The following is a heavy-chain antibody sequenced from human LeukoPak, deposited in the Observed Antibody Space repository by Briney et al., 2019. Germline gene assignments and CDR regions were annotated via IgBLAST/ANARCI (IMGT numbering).Heavy chain of an antibody. CDR2: ISGSGGST. V-gene: IGHV3-23*01. CDR3: AKDQSKVRSPGKNWFDP. D-gene: IGHD3-10*01. CDR1: GFTFSSYA. Sequence: PGGSLRLSCAASGFTFSSYAMSWVRQAPGKGLEWVSAISGSGGSTYYADSVKGRFTISRDNSKNTLYLQMNRLRAEDTAVYYCAKDQSKVRSPGKNWFDPWGQGTLVTVSS. J-gene: IGHJ5*02.